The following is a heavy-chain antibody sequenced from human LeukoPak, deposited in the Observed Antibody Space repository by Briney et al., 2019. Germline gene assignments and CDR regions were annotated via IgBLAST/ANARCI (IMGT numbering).Heavy chain of an antibody. D-gene: IGHD3-10*01. Sequence: SETLSLTCTVSGGSISSYYWNWIRQPPGKGLEWIGYIYYSGSTNYNPSLKSRVTISVDTSKNQFSLKLSSVTAADTAVYHCARLRFGELLSPDYWGQGTLVTVSS. CDR1: GGSISSYY. CDR2: IYYSGST. J-gene: IGHJ4*02. V-gene: IGHV4-59*08. CDR3: ARLRFGELLSPDY.